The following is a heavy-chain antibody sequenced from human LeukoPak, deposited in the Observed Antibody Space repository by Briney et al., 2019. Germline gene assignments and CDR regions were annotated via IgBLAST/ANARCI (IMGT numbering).Heavy chain of an antibody. CDR2: INSDGSST. D-gene: IGHD5-24*01. CDR3: ARGPRFLEMATIVSKFDS. Sequence: GGSLGLSCAASGFTFSSYWMHWVRQAPGKGLVWVSRINSDGSSTSYADSVKGRFTISRDNAKNTLYLQMNSLTAEDTAVYYCARGPRFLEMATIVSKFDSWGQGTLVTVSS. V-gene: IGHV3-74*01. J-gene: IGHJ4*02. CDR1: GFTFSSYW.